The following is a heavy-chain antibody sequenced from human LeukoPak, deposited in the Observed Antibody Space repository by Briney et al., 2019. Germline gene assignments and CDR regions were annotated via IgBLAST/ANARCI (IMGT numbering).Heavy chain of an antibody. D-gene: IGHD6-19*01. V-gene: IGHV3-23*01. J-gene: IGHJ4*02. CDR3: AKGPLIEVAATTWDY. CDR2: ISGSGGST. Sequence: GGSLRLSRAASGFTFSSYAMSWVRQAPGKGLEWVSAISGSGGSTYYADSVKGRFTISRDNSKNTLYLQMNSLRAEDTAVYYCAKGPLIEVAATTWDYWGQGTLVTVSS. CDR1: GFTFSSYA.